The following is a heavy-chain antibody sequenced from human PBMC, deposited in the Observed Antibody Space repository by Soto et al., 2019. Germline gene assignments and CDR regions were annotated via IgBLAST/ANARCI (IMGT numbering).Heavy chain of an antibody. D-gene: IGHD3-16*02. V-gene: IGHV6-1*01. Sequence: SQPLPLTCXISGDSVSRNSAAWNWIRQSPSRGLQWLGRTYYRCKWYNDYAVSVKSRITINPNTSKNQFSLQLNSVTPEDTAVYYCARNEVTFGGVIPDAFDIWGQGTMVTVSS. CDR3: ARNEVTFGGVIPDAFDI. CDR1: GDSVSRNSAA. CDR2: TYYRCKWYN. J-gene: IGHJ3*02.